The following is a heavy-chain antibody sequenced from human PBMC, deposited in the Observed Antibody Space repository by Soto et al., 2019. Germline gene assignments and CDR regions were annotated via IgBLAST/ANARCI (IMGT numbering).Heavy chain of an antibody. J-gene: IGHJ4*02. Sequence: QVQLQESGPGLVKPSETLSLTCTVSGGSISSYYWSWIRQPPGKGLEWIGCIYYSGSTNYNPSLKSRVTISVDTSKNQFSLKLSSVTAADTAVYYCARLYYGSGSYYNGIYYFDYWGQGTLVTVSS. CDR3: ARLYYGSGSYYNGIYYFDY. V-gene: IGHV4-59*08. CDR1: GGSISSYY. CDR2: IYYSGST. D-gene: IGHD3-10*01.